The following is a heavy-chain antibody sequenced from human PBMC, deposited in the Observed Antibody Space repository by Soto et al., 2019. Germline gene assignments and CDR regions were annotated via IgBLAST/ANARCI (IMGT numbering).Heavy chain of an antibody. CDR1: GYTFTSYA. Sequence: ASVKVSCKASGYTFTSYAMHWVRQAPGQRLEWMGWINAGNGNTKYSQKFQGRVTITRDTSASTAYMELSSLRSEDTAVYYCARGIEPDGYPYNWFDPWGQGTLVTVSS. V-gene: IGHV1-3*01. CDR3: ARGIEPDGYPYNWFDP. J-gene: IGHJ5*02. D-gene: IGHD6-13*01. CDR2: INAGNGNT.